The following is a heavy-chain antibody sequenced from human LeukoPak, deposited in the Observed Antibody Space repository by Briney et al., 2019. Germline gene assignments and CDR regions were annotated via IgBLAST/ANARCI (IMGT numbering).Heavy chain of an antibody. D-gene: IGHD6-13*01. CDR3: ARDSSSSWIYYYYGMDV. CDR1: GFTFSSYA. J-gene: IGHJ6*02. Sequence: GGSLRLSCAASGFTFSSYAMGWVRQAPGKGLEWVSAISGSGGSTYYADSVKGRFTISRDNSKNTLYLQMNSLRAEDTAVYYCARDSSSSWIYYYYGMDVWGQGTTVTVSS. CDR2: ISGSGGST. V-gene: IGHV3-23*01.